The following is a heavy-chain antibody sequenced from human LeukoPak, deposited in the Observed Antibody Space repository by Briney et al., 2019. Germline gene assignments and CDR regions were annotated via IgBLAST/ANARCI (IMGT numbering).Heavy chain of an antibody. V-gene: IGHV3-21*01. CDR2: ISSSSSYI. CDR3: ARDPTDYDYVWGSYQD. CDR1: GFTFDDYA. J-gene: IGHJ4*02. D-gene: IGHD3-16*02. Sequence: PGGSLRLSCAASGFTFDDYAMHWVRQGPGKGLEWVSSISSSSSYIYYADSVKGRFTISRDNAKNSLYLQMNSLRAEDTAVYYCARDPTDYDYVWGSYQDWGQGTLVTVSS.